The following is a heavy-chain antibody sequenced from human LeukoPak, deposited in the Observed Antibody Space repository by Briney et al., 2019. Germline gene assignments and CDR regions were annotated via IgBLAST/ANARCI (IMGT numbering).Heavy chain of an antibody. D-gene: IGHD3-22*01. J-gene: IGHJ4*02. Sequence: PGGSLRLSCAASGFTFSNAWMSWVRQAPGKGLEWVGRIKSKTDGGTTDYAAPVKGRFTISRDDSKNTLYLQMNSLKTEDTAVYYCTTDDSNYYYDSSGYYYGYWGQGTLVTVSS. V-gene: IGHV3-15*01. CDR2: IKSKTDGGTT. CDR3: TTDDSNYYYDSSGYYYGY. CDR1: GFTFSNAW.